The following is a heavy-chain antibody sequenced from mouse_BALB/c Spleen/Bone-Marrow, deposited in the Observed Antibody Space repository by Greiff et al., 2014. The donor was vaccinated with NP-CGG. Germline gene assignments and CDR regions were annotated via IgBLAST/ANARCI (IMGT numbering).Heavy chain of an antibody. CDR1: GFTFSDYY. Sequence: DVHLVESGGGLVKPGGSLKLSCAASGFTFSDYYMYWVRQTPEKRLEWVATISDGGSYTYYPDSVKGRLTISRDNAKNNLYLQMSSLKSEDTAMYYCARDRRITTATYAMDYWGQGTSVTVSS. CDR2: ISDGGSYT. J-gene: IGHJ4*01. CDR3: ARDRRITTATYAMDY. D-gene: IGHD1-2*01. V-gene: IGHV5-4*02.